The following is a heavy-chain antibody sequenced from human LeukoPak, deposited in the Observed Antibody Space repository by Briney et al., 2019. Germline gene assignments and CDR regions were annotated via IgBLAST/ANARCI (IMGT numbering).Heavy chain of an antibody. CDR1: GYTLTELS. Sequence: GASVKVSFKVSGYTLTELSMHWVRQAPGKGLEWMGGFDPEDGETIYAQKFQGRVTITEDTSTDTAYMELSSLRSEDTAVYYCATGEYFDWLVFDYWGQGTLVTVSS. V-gene: IGHV1-24*01. CDR2: FDPEDGET. CDR3: ATGEYFDWLVFDY. J-gene: IGHJ4*02. D-gene: IGHD3-9*01.